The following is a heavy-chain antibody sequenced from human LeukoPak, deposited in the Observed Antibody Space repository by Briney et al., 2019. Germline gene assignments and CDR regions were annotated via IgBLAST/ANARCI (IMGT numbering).Heavy chain of an antibody. CDR2: ISSSGSTI. J-gene: IGHJ4*02. V-gene: IGHV3-11*04. Sequence: GGSLRLSCAASGFTFSDYYMSWIRQAPGKGLEGVSYISSSGSTIYYADSVKGRFTSSRDNAKNSLYLQMNSLRAEDTAVYYCARRSLSNYNYYFDYWGQGTLVTVSS. D-gene: IGHD4-11*01. CDR1: GFTFSDYY. CDR3: ARRSLSNYNYYFDY.